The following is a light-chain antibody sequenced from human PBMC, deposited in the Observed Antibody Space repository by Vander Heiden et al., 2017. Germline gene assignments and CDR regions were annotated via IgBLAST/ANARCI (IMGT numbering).Light chain of an antibody. Sequence: EIVLPQSPGTLSLSPGEGATLSCRGSQSLSGTVAWYQQQAGQAPRLLIYATAYSPTGSPDRCMGSGSGTDFTLTISRLEPEDSAVYYCQQYGRSSPDTFGQGTKLEIK. CDR1: QSLSGTV. J-gene: IGKJ2*01. CDR3: QQYGRSSPDT. V-gene: IGKV3-20*01. CDR2: ATA.